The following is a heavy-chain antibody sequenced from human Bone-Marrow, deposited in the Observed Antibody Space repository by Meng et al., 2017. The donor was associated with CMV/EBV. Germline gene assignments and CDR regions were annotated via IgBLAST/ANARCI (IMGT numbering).Heavy chain of an antibody. CDR1: GYSISSGYY. D-gene: IGHD2-15*01. V-gene: IGHV4-38-2*02. CDR2: IYYSGST. CDR3: AGGAADHYYYYGMDV. Sequence: SETLSLTCTVSGYSISSGYYWGWIRQPPGKGLEWIGYIYYSGSTYYNPSLKSRVTISVDTSKNQFSLKLSSVTAADTAVYYCAGGAADHYYYYGMDVWGQGTTVTVSS. J-gene: IGHJ6*02.